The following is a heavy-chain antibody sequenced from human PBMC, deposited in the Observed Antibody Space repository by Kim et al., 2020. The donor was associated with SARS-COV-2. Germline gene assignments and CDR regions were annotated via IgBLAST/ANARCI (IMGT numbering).Heavy chain of an antibody. D-gene: IGHD4-17*01. V-gene: IGHV4-34*01. CDR2: INHSGST. CDR3: ARGRGGTTVVTLVLGYYYYGGMDV. CDR1: GGSFSGYY. J-gene: IGHJ6*02. Sequence: SETLSLTCAVYGGSFSGYYWSWIRQPPGKGLEWIGEINHSGSTNYNPSLKSRVTISVDTSKNQFSLKLSSVTAADTAVYYCARGRGGTTVVTLVLGYYYYGGMDVWGQGTTVTVSS.